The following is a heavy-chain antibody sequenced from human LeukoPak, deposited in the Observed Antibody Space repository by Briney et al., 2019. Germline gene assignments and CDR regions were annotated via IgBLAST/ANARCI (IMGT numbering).Heavy chain of an antibody. CDR3: AKDRQYIAARPDY. CDR1: GFTLSNFA. Sequence: GGSLRLSCAASGFTLSNFAMGWVRQAPGKGLQWVSLISANGGDTYYADSVKGRFTISTDNSKNTLYLQMNSLRAEDTAVYYCAKDRQYIAARPDYWGQGTLVTVSS. D-gene: IGHD6-6*01. J-gene: IGHJ4*02. CDR2: ISANGGDT. V-gene: IGHV3-23*01.